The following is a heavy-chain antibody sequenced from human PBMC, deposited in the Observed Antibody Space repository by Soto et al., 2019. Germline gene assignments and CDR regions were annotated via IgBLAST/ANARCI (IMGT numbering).Heavy chain of an antibody. CDR1: GFTFSSYG. V-gene: IGHV3-30*18. J-gene: IGHJ4*02. D-gene: IGHD1-26*01. Sequence: QVQLVESGGGVVQPGRSLRLSCAASGFTFSSYGMHWVHQAPGKGLEWVAVISYDGSNKYYADSVKGRFTISRDNSKNTLYLQMNSLRAEDTAVYYCAKDQGGNPSLSRGIVGAPDYWGQGTLVTVSS. CDR2: ISYDGSNK. CDR3: AKDQGGNPSLSRGIVGAPDY.